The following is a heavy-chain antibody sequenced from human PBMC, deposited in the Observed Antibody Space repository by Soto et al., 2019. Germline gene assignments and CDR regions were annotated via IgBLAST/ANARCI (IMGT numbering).Heavy chain of an antibody. V-gene: IGHV3-23*01. CDR2: ISGSGGST. Sequence: EVQLLESGGGWVQPGGSLRLSCAASGFTFSSYAMSWVRQAPGKGLEWVSAISGSGGSTYYADALKGRFTISRDNSKNTLDLQRNSLRAEDTAVYYCAKDRAYAEYYDFWSGYPENWFDPWGQGTLVTVSS. D-gene: IGHD3-3*01. CDR1: GFTFSSYA. J-gene: IGHJ5*02. CDR3: AKDRAYAEYYDFWSGYPENWFDP.